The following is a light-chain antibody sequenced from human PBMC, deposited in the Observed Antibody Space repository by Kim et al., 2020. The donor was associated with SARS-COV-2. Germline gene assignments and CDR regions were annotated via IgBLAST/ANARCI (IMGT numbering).Light chain of an antibody. V-gene: IGLV2-14*03. CDR1: SSDIGSYKY. CDR2: DVT. Sequence: GQPITISCNGSSSDIGSYKYVSWYQQHPGRAPKLIIYDVTNRPSGVSNRFSGSKSGDTASLTISGLQVEDEADYYCSSYATSNSYVFGSGTKVTVL. J-gene: IGLJ1*01. CDR3: SSYATSNSYV.